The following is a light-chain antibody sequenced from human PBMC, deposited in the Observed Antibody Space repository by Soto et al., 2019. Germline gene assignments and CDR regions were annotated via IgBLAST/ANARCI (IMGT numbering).Light chain of an antibody. V-gene: IGKV1-39*01. CDR2: GAS. CDR3: QQANSFPVT. CDR1: QSISSY. Sequence: DIQMTHSPSSLSASVGDIVTITCAASQSISSYLNWYQKKPGKAPKLLIYGASTLQSGVPSRFSGSGSGTEFNLTISRLQTEEFATYDGQQANSFPVTFGPGTRLEIK. J-gene: IGKJ5*01.